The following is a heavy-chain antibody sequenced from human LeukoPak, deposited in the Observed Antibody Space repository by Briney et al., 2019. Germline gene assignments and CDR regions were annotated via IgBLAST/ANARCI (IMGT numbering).Heavy chain of an antibody. CDR3: ASAPYYYDSSGYYPNYYYYMDV. D-gene: IGHD3-22*01. CDR2: INPNSGGT. J-gene: IGHJ6*03. Sequence: ASVKVSCKASGYTFTGYYMHWVRQAPGQGLEWMGWINPNSGGTNYAQKFQGRVTMTRDTSISTAYMELSRLRSDDTAVYYCASAPYYYDSSGYYPNYYYYMDVWGKGTTVTISS. V-gene: IGHV1-2*02. CDR1: GYTFTGYY.